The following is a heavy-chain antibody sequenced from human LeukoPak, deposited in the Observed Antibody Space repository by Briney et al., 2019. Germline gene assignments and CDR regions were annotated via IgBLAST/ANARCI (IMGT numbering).Heavy chain of an antibody. J-gene: IGHJ6*03. CDR2: IYYSGST. V-gene: IGHV4-39*01. Sequence: SETLSLTCTVSGGSISSSSYYWGWLRQPPGKGLEWIGSIYYSGSTYYNPSLKSRVTISVDTSKNQFSLKLSSVTAADTAVYYCARHIRVPAAIRPMDVWGKGTTVTVSS. CDR3: ARHIRVPAAIRPMDV. D-gene: IGHD2-2*01. CDR1: GGSISSSSYY.